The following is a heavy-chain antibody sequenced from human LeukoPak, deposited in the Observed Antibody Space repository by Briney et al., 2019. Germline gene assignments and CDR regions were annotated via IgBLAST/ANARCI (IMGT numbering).Heavy chain of an antibody. V-gene: IGHV4-59*11. D-gene: IGHD5/OR15-5a*01. CDR1: GASISSHY. CDR3: ASSTTLQQVDF. Sequence: SENLSLTCTVSGASISSHYCNWIRQSSGKGLVWIGYIYSSGSTQYSPSVKSRVTISINTSKNQFSRSLTSVTAADTAVYYCASSTTLQQVDFCGEEAQVPVSS. CDR2: IYSSGST. J-gene: IGHJ4*02.